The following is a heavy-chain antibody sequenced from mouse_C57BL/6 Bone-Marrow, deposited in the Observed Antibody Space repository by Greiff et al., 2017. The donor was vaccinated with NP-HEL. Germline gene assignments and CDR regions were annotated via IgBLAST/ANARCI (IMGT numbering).Heavy chain of an antibody. V-gene: IGHV1-54*01. CDR1: GYAFTNYL. J-gene: IGHJ2*01. D-gene: IGHD2-1*01. CDR2: INPGSGGT. CDR3: AVIYYGNWYYFDY. Sequence: QVHVKQSGAELVRPGTSVKVSCKASGYAFTNYLIEWVKQRPGQGLEWIGVINPGSGGTNYNEKFKGKATLTADKSSSTAYMQLSSLTSEDSAVYFCAVIYYGNWYYFDYWGQGTTLTVSS.